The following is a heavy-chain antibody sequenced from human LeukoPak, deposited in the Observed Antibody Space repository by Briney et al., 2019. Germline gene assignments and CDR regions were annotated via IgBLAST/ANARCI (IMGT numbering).Heavy chain of an antibody. D-gene: IGHD5-18*01. CDR3: VREARGYHYTYFDY. J-gene: IGHJ4*02. CDR1: GFTLGGHD. CDR2: VSAGHHA. Sequence: GGSLRLSCTASGFTLGGHDMHWVRQATGDGLEWVAAVSAGHHAFYAGSVRGRFTVSREDAKNSLYLQMNSLRAGDTAVYYCVREARGYHYTYFDYWGQGSLVTVSS. V-gene: IGHV3-13*01.